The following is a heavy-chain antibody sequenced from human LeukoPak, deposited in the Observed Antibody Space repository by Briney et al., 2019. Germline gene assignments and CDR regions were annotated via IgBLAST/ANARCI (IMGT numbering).Heavy chain of an antibody. D-gene: IGHD2-2*01. J-gene: IGHJ4*02. CDR1: GGSISSYY. V-gene: IGHV4-59*08. CDR2: IHYSGRT. CDR3: ATLRGSSSAVFDY. Sequence: SETLSLTCTVSGGSISSYYWSWIRQPAGKGLEWIGYIHYSGRTNYNPSLKSRIIISVDTSKTQFSLKLSSVTAADTAVYYCATLRGSSSAVFDYWGQGTLVTVSS.